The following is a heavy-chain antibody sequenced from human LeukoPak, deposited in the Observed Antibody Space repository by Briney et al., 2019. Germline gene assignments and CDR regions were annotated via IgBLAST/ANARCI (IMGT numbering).Heavy chain of an antibody. J-gene: IGHJ4*02. CDR2: ISYDGSNK. V-gene: IGHV3-30-3*01. D-gene: IGHD6-19*01. CDR1: GFTFSSYA. Sequence: QPGGSLRLSCAASGFTFSSYAMHWVRQAPGKGLEWVAVISYDGSNKYYADSVKGRFTISRDNSKNTLYLQMNSLRAEDTAVYYCARDPTSGIAVAGFDYWGQGTLVTVSS. CDR3: ARDPTSGIAVAGFDY.